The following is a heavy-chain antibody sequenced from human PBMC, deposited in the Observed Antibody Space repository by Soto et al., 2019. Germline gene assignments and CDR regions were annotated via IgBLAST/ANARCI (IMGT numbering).Heavy chain of an antibody. CDR1: GFTFSSYE. CDR3: AGGYYYDSSGYFPYYYSGMDV. V-gene: IGHV3-48*03. Sequence: GGSLRLSCAASGFTFSSYEMNWVRQAPGKGLEWVSYISSSGSTIYYADSVKGRFTISRDNAKNSLYLQMNSLRAEDTAVYYCAGGYYYDSSGYFPYYYSGMDVWGQGTTAPVSS. J-gene: IGHJ6*02. D-gene: IGHD3-22*01. CDR2: ISSSGSTI.